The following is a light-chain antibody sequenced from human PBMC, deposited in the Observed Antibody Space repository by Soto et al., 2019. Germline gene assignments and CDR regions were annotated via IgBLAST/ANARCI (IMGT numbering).Light chain of an antibody. CDR2: WAS. CDR1: QRVLYSSSNKNY. Sequence: DIVMTQSPDSLAVSLGERATINCKSSQRVLYSSSNKNYLAWYQQKPGQPPKLLIYWASTRESGVPDRFSGSGSGTDFTLTISSRQAEDVAVYYCQQYCSSPCTFGQGTKVEIK. V-gene: IGKV4-1*01. J-gene: IGKJ1*01. CDR3: QQYCSSPCT.